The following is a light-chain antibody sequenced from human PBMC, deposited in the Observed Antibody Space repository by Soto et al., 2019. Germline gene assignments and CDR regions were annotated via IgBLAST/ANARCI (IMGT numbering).Light chain of an antibody. CDR3: LQYNVYPLS. V-gene: IGKV1-5*03. Sequence: DIQMTQSPSPLSASVGDRVTITCRARQNINRWLAWYQQRPGKAPNLLIHKASTLEVGAPSRFSGSASGTEFTLTICSLQPDDFAVYFCLQYNVYPLSFGGGTKVEIK. CDR1: QNINRW. J-gene: IGKJ4*01. CDR2: KAS.